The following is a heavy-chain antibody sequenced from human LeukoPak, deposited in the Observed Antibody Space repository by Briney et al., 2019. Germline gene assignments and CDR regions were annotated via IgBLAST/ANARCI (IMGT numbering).Heavy chain of an antibody. CDR2: INSDGSTT. D-gene: IGHD3-16*02. V-gene: IGHV3-74*01. CDR1: GFTFSSYW. J-gene: IGHJ4*02. CDR3: ASGYPYFDY. Sequence: GGSLRLSCAASGFTFSSYWMHWFRQAPGKGLVWVSRINSDGSTTTYADRVQGRFTISRDNSKNTVYLQMNSLRAEDTAVYYCASGYPYFDYWGQGTPVTVSS.